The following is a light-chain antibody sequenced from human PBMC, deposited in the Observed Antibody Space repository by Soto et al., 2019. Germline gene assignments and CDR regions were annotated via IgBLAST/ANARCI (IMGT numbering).Light chain of an antibody. V-gene: IGLV2-8*01. J-gene: IGLJ3*02. Sequence: QSALTQPPSASGSPGQSVTISCTGTTKNVGGYNYVSWYQHSPAKAPKLIIYEVNKRPSGVPDRFSGSKSGSTASLTVSGLQAEDEADYYCSSYAGAKNVVFGGGTQLTVL. CDR3: SSYAGAKNVV. CDR2: EVN. CDR1: TKNVGGYNY.